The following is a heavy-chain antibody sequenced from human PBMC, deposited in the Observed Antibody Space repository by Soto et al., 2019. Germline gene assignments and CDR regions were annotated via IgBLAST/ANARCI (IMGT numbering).Heavy chain of an antibody. CDR2: IYYSGST. Sequence: SETLSLTCTVSGGSISSSTHYWAWIRQPPGKGLEWIGTIYYSGSTYYNPSLKSRLTISVDTSKNQFSLKLSSVTAADTAVYYCARSIDPWGQGTLVTVSS. J-gene: IGHJ5*02. CDR1: GGSISSSTHY. CDR3: ARSIDP. V-gene: IGHV4-39*07.